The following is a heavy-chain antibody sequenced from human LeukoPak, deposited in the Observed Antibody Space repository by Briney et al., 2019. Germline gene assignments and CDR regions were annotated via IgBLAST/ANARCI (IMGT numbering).Heavy chain of an antibody. D-gene: IGHD2-15*01. J-gene: IGHJ5*02. CDR3: ARGVNPLDIVVVVAATPWYNWFGP. V-gene: IGHV1-18*01. Sequence: GASVKVSCKASGYTFTSYGISWVRQAPGQGLEWMGWISAYNGNTNYAQKLQGRVTMTTDTSTSTAYMELRSLRSDDTAVYYCARGVNPLDIVVVVAATPWYNWFGPGAREPWSPSPQ. CDR2: ISAYNGNT. CDR1: GYTFTSYG.